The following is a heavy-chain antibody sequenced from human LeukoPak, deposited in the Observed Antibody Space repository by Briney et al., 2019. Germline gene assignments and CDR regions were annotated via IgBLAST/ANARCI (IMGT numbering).Heavy chain of an antibody. Sequence: GGSLRLTCAAPGFTFSSYAMSWVRQAPGKGLEWVSAISGSGGSTYYADSVKGRFTISRDNSKNTLYLQMNSLRAEDTAVYYCAKLDADIVVVPAASDPWGQGTLVTVSS. D-gene: IGHD2-2*01. CDR1: GFTFSSYA. J-gene: IGHJ5*02. V-gene: IGHV3-23*01. CDR2: ISGSGGST. CDR3: AKLDADIVVVPAASDP.